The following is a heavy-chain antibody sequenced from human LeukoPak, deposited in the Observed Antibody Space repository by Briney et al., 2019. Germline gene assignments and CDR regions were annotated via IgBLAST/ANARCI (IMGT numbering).Heavy chain of an antibody. D-gene: IGHD1-14*01. CDR3: AKERRLYNYYFDY. Sequence: GGSLRLSCAASGFTFSSYGMHWVRQAPGKGLEWVPFIRYDGSNKYYADSVKGRFTTSRDNSKNTLYLQMNRRRAEDTAVYYCAKERRLYNYYFDYWGRGTLVSVS. J-gene: IGHJ4*02. V-gene: IGHV3-30*02. CDR1: GFTFSSYG. CDR2: IRYDGSNK.